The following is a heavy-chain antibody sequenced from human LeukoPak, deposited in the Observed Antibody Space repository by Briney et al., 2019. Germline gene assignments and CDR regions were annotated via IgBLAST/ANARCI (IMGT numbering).Heavy chain of an antibody. V-gene: IGHV3-21*01. CDR3: ARGRSSGYSPTDY. J-gene: IGHJ4*02. Sequence: PGGSLRLSCAASGFTFSSYSMNWVRQAPGKGLEWVSSISSSSSYIYYADSVKGRFTISRDNAKNSLYLQMNSLRAEDTAVYYCARGRSSGYSPTDYWGQGTLVTVSS. CDR2: ISSSSSYI. CDR1: GFTFSSYS. D-gene: IGHD3-22*01.